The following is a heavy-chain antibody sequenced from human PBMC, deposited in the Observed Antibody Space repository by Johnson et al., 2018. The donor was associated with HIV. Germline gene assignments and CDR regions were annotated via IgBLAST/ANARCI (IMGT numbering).Heavy chain of an antibody. D-gene: IGHD2-21*01. V-gene: IGHV3-30*18. CDR2: ISYDGNNK. Sequence: QMQLVESGGGVVQPGRSLRLSCTASAFTFSNYGMHWVRQAPGKGLEWVALISYDGNNKYYADSVKGRFNISRDNSKNTQYLQMNSLRVEDTGLYYCAKAYCPGCDAFDVWGHGTMVTVSS. J-gene: IGHJ3*01. CDR1: AFTFSNYG. CDR3: AKAYCPGCDAFDV.